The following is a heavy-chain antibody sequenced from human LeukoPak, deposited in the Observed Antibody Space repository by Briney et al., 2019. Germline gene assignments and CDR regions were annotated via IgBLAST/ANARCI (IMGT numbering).Heavy chain of an antibody. Sequence: GRSLRLSCAASGFTFDDYAMHWVRQAPGKGLEWVSGISWNSGSIGYADSVKGRFTISRDNAKNSLYLQMNSLRAEDTALYYCAKERRQTGNFDYWGQGTLVTVSS. CDR3: AKERRQTGNFDY. CDR2: ISWNSGSI. V-gene: IGHV3-9*01. D-gene: IGHD1-1*01. J-gene: IGHJ4*02. CDR1: GFTFDDYA.